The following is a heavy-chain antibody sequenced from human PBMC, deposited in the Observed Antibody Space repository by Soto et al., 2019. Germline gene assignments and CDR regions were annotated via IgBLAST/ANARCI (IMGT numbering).Heavy chain of an antibody. V-gene: IGHV4-59*01. Sequence: SETLSLTCTVSGGSISSYYWSWIRQPPGKGLEWIGYIYHSGSTNYNPSLKSRVTISVDTPKNQFSLKLSSVTAADTAVYYCARCGYYYGCYWGQGTQVTVSS. J-gene: IGHJ4*02. CDR2: IYHSGST. CDR1: GGSISSYY. D-gene: IGHD3-10*01. CDR3: ARCGYYYGCY.